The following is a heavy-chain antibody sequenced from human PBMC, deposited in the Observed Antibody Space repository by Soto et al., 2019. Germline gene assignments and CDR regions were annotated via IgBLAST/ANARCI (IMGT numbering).Heavy chain of an antibody. V-gene: IGHV1-8*01. CDR1: GYTFTSYD. Sequence: QVQLVQSGAEVKKPGASVKVSCKASGYTFTSYDINWVRQATGQGLEWMGGMNPNSGNTGYAQKWQGRVTMIRNTSISKAYMDLSSLRSEGTDVYYCARGVGYDFWSGYQVRWRGYNWFDPWGQGTLVTVSS. CDR2: MNPNSGNT. CDR3: ARGVGYDFWSGYQVRWRGYNWFDP. J-gene: IGHJ5*02. D-gene: IGHD3-3*01.